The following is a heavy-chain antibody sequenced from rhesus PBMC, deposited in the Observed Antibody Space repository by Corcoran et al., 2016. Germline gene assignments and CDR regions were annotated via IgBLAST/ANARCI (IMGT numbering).Heavy chain of an antibody. J-gene: IGHJ4*01. D-gene: IGHD6-25*01. CDR1: GGSSSGYY. CDR3: ARHRRRQLELDY. V-gene: IGHV4-173*01. Sequence: QLQLQESGPGRVRPSETLSLTCAVSGGSSSGYYWSWIRQPPGKGLEWIGRIYGSGGSTDYNPSLKSRVTISTDTSKNQFSLKLSSVTAADTAVYYCARHRRRQLELDYWGQGVLVTVSS. CDR2: IYGSGGST.